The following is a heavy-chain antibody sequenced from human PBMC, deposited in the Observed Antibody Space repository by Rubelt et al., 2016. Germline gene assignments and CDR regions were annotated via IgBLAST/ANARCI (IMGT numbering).Heavy chain of an antibody. Sequence: QVQVVQSGAEVKKPGASVKVSCKASGYTFTDYYMHWVRQAPGQGLEWMGRINPNSGGTIYAQNFRGRVTMARDTSSSPAYMGLWSLRSDDAAVYYCARDYGRAAVAVDYWGQGTLVTVSS. J-gene: IGHJ4*02. CDR2: INPNSGGT. V-gene: IGHV1-2*06. D-gene: IGHD6-13*01. CDR3: ARDYGRAAVAVDY. CDR1: GYTFTDYY.